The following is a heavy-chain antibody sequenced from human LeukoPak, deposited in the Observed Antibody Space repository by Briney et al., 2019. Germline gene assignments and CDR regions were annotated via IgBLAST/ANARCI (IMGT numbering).Heavy chain of an antibody. CDR1: GFTFSSYW. CDR2: ISYDGSNK. D-gene: IGHD3-16*01. V-gene: IGHV3-30*03. J-gene: IGHJ4*02. CDR3: TRDRGYWGIDY. Sequence: GGSLRLSCAASGFTFSSYWMSWVRQAPGKGLEWVAVISYDGSNKYYADSVKGRFTISRDNAKNSLYLQMNSLRAEDTAVYYCTRDRGYWGIDYWGQGTLVTVSS.